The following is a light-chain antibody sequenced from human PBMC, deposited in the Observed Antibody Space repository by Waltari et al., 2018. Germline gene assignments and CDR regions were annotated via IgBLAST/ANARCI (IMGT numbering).Light chain of an antibody. CDR2: GAS. V-gene: IGKV3-20*01. CDR3: QHYVSSSWT. CDR1: KSVSSTY. Sequence: EVVLTQSPGTLSLSPGERATLSCRASKSVSSTYLAWYQQKPGQAPSLLIYGASTMATGIPGRFSGSGSGTDFTLTISRLEPEDFAVYYCQHYVSSSWTFGQGTKVELK. J-gene: IGKJ1*01.